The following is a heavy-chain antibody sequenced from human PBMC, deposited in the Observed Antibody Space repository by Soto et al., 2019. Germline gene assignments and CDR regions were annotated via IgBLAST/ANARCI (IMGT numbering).Heavy chain of an antibody. CDR3: ARHGRFSIGTNQGFDS. V-gene: IGHV5-51*01. J-gene: IGHJ4*02. Sequence: GASLKISCQAYGYDLTSYWFGWVRRMPGKALEWMGNIYLDDSDTRYSPSFQGQVTISADKSMYTAYLQWSSLKASDTAIYYCARHGRFSIGTNQGFDSWGQGTLVTSPQ. D-gene: IGHD3-22*01. CDR1: GYDLTSYW. CDR2: IYLDDSDT.